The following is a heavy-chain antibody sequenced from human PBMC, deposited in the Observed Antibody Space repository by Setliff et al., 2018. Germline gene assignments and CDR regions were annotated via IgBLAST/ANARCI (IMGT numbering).Heavy chain of an antibody. J-gene: IGHJ4*02. CDR3: ARDSNYEGAYDY. CDR1: GYNFNNYW. D-gene: IGHD4-4*01. Sequence: PGESLKISCKGSGYNFNNYWIGWVRQMPGKGLEWMGIIYLGDSDTRYSPSFQGQVTISADKSINTAYLEWSSLQASDTAMYYCARDSNYEGAYDYWGQGTLVTVSS. V-gene: IGHV5-51*01. CDR2: IYLGDSDT.